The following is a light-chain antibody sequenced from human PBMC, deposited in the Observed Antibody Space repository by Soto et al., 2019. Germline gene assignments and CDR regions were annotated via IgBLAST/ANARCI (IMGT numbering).Light chain of an antibody. CDR1: SSDVGGYNH. CDR2: AVS. CDR3: CSYTSLSTVV. V-gene: IGLV2-14*01. J-gene: IGLJ2*01. Sequence: QSALTQPASVSGSPGQSITISCTGTSSDVGGYNHVSWYQHSPGKAPKLILFAVSDRPSGVTHRFSGSKSGNTASLTISGLQADDEADYYCCSYTSLSTVVFGGGTKVTVL.